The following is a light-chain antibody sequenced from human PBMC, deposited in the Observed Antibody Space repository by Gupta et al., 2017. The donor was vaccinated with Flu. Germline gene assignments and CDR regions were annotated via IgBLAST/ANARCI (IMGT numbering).Light chain of an antibody. V-gene: IGLV2-8*01. CDR3: SSYAGSNEGV. CDR2: HVT. Sequence: DIGAYDYVSWYQQHPGKAPELILYHVTNRPSGVPDRFSGSKSGNTASLTVSGLRAEDEADYFCSSYAGSNEGVFGGGTRLTVL. CDR1: DIGAYDY. J-gene: IGLJ3*02.